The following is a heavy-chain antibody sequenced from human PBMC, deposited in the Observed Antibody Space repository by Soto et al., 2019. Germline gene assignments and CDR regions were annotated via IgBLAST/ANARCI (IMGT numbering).Heavy chain of an antibody. CDR3: ARNSMDGAHFDY. J-gene: IGHJ4*02. Sequence: ASVKVSCKASGGTFSSYTISWVRQAPGQGLEWMGWISAYNGNTNYAQKLQGRVTMTTDTSTSTAYMELRSLRSDDTAVYYCARNSMDGAHFDYWGQGTLVTVSS. V-gene: IGHV1-18*01. CDR2: ISAYNGNT. CDR1: GGTFSSYT. D-gene: IGHD4-17*01.